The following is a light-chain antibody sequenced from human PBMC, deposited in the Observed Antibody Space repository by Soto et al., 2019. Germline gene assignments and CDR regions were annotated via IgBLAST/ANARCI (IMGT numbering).Light chain of an antibody. CDR1: QSVSSY. J-gene: IGKJ5*01. CDR2: DAL. V-gene: IGKV3-11*01. CDR3: KQRSDLIT. Sequence: EIVLTQSPSTLSSSPGDRATLSCRASQSVSSYLAWYQQKPGQAPRLLIYDALYTASGVPARFSGSGSGTDFTITISSLEPEEFAVYQCKQRSDLITFGQGTRLEIK.